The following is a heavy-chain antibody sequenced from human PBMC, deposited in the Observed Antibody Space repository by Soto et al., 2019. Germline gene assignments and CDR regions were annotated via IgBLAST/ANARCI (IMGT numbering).Heavy chain of an antibody. D-gene: IGHD3-3*01. V-gene: IGHV1-58*02. J-gene: IGHJ4*02. CDR1: GFTFTSSA. CDR3: AADTNYDFWSGYPNFDY. CDR2: IVVGSGNT. Sequence: ASVKVSCKASGFTFTSSAMQWVRQARGQRLERIGWIVVGSGNTNYAQKFQERVTITRDMSTSTAYMELSSLRSEDTAVYYCAADTNYDFWSGYPNFDYWGQGTLVTVSS.